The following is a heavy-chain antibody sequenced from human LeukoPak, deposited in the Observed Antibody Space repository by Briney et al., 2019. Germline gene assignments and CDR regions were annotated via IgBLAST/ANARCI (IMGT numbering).Heavy chain of an antibody. CDR3: AIKGPMATIY. D-gene: IGHD5-24*01. CDR2: ISGSGGST. Sequence: GGSLRLSCAASGFTFSSYAMSWIRQAPGKGLEWVSAISGSGGSTYYADSVKGRFTISRGNSKNTLYLQMNSLRAEDTAVYYCAIKGPMATIYWGQGTLVTVSS. CDR1: GFTFSSYA. V-gene: IGHV3-23*01. J-gene: IGHJ4*02.